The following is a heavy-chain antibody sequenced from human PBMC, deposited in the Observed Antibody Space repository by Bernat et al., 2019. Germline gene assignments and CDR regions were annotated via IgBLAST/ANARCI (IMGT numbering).Heavy chain of an antibody. J-gene: IGHJ4*02. D-gene: IGHD2-15*01. Sequence: QVQLQESGPGLVKPSETLSLTCTVSGGSISSYYWSWMRQPPGKGLEWIGDIYYSGSTNYNPSLKSRITISVDTSKNRFSLKLSYVTAADTAVYYCARFVVVVAATRFDYWGQGTLVTVSS. V-gene: IGHV4-59*08. CDR2: IYYSGST. CDR1: GGSISSYY. CDR3: ARFVVVVAATRFDY.